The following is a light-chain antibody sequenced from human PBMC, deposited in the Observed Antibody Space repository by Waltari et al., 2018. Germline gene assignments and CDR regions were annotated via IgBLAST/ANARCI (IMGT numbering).Light chain of an antibody. CDR1: RGHSRHA. CDR3: QTWGTGTVV. Sequence: QVVLTQSPSASASLGASVKLTCTLTRGHSRHAIACHPHQPNKGPRYLMKVNSDGSHNKGDGIPDRFSGSSSGAERYLTISSLQSDDEADYYCQTWGTGTVVFGGGTKLTVL. J-gene: IGLJ3*02. CDR2: VNSDGSH. V-gene: IGLV4-69*01.